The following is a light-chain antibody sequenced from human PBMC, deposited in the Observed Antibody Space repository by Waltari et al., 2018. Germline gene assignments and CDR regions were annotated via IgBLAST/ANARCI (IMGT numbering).Light chain of an antibody. CDR1: SLRSYY. Sequence: TQDPAVSVAMGQTVRITCPGDSLRSYYASWYQQRPGQAPVLVMYDKNNRPSGVPDRFSGSSSDNTASLTITGAQAEDEAVYYCHSRDASGVGGTFGGGTKLTVL. CDR3: HSRDASGVGGT. V-gene: IGLV3-19*01. CDR2: DKN. J-gene: IGLJ2*01.